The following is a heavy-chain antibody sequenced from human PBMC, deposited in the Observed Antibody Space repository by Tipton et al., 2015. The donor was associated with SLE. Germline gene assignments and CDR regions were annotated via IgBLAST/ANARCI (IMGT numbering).Heavy chain of an antibody. CDR3: AREWQQLWYFDL. J-gene: IGHJ2*01. D-gene: IGHD6-13*01. CDR2: IYYSGST. Sequence: TLSLTCTVSGGSISSGGYYWSWIRQHPGKGLEWIGYIYYSGSTYYNPSLKSRVTISVDTSKNQFSLKLNSVTAADTAVYYCAREWQQLWYFDLWGRGTLVTVSS. V-gene: IGHV4-31*03. CDR1: GGSISSGGYY.